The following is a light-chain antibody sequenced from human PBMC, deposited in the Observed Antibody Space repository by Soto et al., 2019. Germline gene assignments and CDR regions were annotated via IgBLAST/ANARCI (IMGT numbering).Light chain of an antibody. CDR1: SSDVGAYDF. V-gene: IGLV2-11*01. J-gene: IGLJ3*02. CDR3: SSYAGSHTYEV. CDR2: DFI. Sequence: QSVLTQPRSVSGSLGQSVTISCTGTSSDVGAYDFVSWYQQNPGIAPRLIIFDFIKRPSGVPDRFSGSKSGNTASLTISGLQSEDEADYHCSSYAGSHTYEVFGGGTKVTVL.